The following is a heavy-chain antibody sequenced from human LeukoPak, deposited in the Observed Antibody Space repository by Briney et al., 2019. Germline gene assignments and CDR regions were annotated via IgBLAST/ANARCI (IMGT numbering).Heavy chain of an antibody. J-gene: IGHJ4*02. V-gene: IGHV3-30-3*01. CDR1: GFTFSSYA. D-gene: IGHD3-16*01. CDR2: ISYDGSNK. Sequence: GGSLRLSCAASGFTFSSYAMHWVRQAPGKGLEWVAVISYDGSNKYYADSVKGRFTISRDNSKNTVYLQMNSLRAEDTAVYYCARDYDYPTNYFDYWGQGTLVTVSS. CDR3: ARDYDYPTNYFDY.